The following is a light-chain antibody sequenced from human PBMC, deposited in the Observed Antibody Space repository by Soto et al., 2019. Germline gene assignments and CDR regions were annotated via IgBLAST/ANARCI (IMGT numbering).Light chain of an antibody. Sequence: EIVLTQSPATLSLSPGERATLSCRASQSVSSYLAWYQQKPGQAPRLLIYDASNRATGIPARFSGSGSGKDFTLTISSREPEDLAVYYCQQRSNWAITFGQGTRLEIK. CDR3: QQRSNWAIT. CDR1: QSVSSY. V-gene: IGKV3-11*01. CDR2: DAS. J-gene: IGKJ5*01.